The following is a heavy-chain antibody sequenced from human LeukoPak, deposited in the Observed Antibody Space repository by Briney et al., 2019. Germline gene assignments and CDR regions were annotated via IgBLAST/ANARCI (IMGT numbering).Heavy chain of an antibody. D-gene: IGHD3-3*01. CDR1: GGSISSGGYY. CDR2: IYYSGST. J-gene: IGHJ4*02. CDR3: ARGSLPRYYDFWSGYWDFDY. Sequence: SETLSLTCTVSGGSISSGGYYWSWLRQHPGKGLEWIGYIYYSGSTYYNPSLKSRVTISVDTSKNQFSLKLSSVTAADTAVYYCARGSLPRYYDFWSGYWDFDYWGQGTLVTVSS. V-gene: IGHV4-61*08.